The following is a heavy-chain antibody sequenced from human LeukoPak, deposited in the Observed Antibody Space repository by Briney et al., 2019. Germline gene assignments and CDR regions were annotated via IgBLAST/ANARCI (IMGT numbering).Heavy chain of an antibody. V-gene: IGHV3-33*01. J-gene: IGHJ3*02. CDR2: IWYDGSNK. D-gene: IGHD3-3*01. CDR1: GFTFSSYG. CDR3: ARGPPFGVVIIGAFDI. Sequence: GGSLRLSCAASGFTFSSYGMHWVRQAPGKGLEWVAVIWYDGSNKYYADSVKGRFTISRDNSKNTLYLQMNSLRAEDRAVYYCARGPPFGVVIIGAFDIWGQGTMVTVSS.